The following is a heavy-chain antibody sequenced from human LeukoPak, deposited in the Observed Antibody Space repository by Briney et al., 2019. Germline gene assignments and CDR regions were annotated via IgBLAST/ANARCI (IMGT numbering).Heavy chain of an antibody. Sequence: GESLKISCNGSGYSFTSYWIGWVRQMPGKGLEWMGINYPGDSDTRYSPSLQGQVTISADKSISTAYLQWSSLKASDTAMYYCARGREVVALNWFDPGGQGTLVPVSS. D-gene: IGHD2-15*01. J-gene: IGHJ5*02. CDR3: ARGREVVALNWFDP. CDR1: GYSFTSYW. V-gene: IGHV5-51*01. CDR2: NYPGDSDT.